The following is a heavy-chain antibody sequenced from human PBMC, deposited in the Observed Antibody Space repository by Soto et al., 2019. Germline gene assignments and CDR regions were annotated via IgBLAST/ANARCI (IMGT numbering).Heavy chain of an antibody. D-gene: IGHD3-10*01. J-gene: IGHJ4*02. Sequence: QVQLVESGGGVVQPGRSLRLSCVASGFSFRTHGMHWVRQSPGKGLEWVAVIWYDESNKYYAESVKGRFTISRDSSKNTLYLQMNSLRAEDPAVYYCVGDGGMVRGDYWGQGTLVTVSS. V-gene: IGHV3-33*01. CDR2: IWYDESNK. CDR3: VGDGGMVRGDY. CDR1: GFSFRTHG.